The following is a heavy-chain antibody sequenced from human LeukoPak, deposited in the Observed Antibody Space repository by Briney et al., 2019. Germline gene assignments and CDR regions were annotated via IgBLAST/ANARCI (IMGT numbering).Heavy chain of an antibody. Sequence: GGSLRLSCAASGFTFSSYAMSWVRQAPGRGLEWVSAISGSGGSTYYADSVKGRFTISRDNSKNTLYLQMNSLRAEDTAVYYCAKPRGSSGYYDYWGQGTLVTVSS. CDR3: AKPRGSSGYYDY. CDR2: ISGSGGST. CDR1: GFTFSSYA. D-gene: IGHD3-22*01. J-gene: IGHJ4*02. V-gene: IGHV3-23*01.